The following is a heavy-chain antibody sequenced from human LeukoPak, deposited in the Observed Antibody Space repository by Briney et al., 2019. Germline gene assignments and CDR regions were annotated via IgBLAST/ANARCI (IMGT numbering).Heavy chain of an antibody. V-gene: IGHV3-30*02. J-gene: IGHJ4*02. Sequence: GGSLRLSCAASGFTFSSYGMHWVRQAPGKGLEWVAFIRYDGSNKYYADSVKGRFTISRDNSKNTLYLQMNSVRAEDTAVYYCAKRPSSSSDGYWGQGTLVTVSS. D-gene: IGHD6-13*01. CDR2: IRYDGSNK. CDR1: GFTFSSYG. CDR3: AKRPSSSSDGY.